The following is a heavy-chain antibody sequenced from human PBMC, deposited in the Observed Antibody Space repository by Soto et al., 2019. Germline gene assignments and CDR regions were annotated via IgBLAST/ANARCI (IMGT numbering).Heavy chain of an antibody. D-gene: IGHD4-17*01. CDR2: ISTYNGNT. CDR3: ASYSTVASTDLFDP. V-gene: IGHV1-18*01. J-gene: IGHJ5*02. CDR1: GYTFTSYG. Sequence: GASVKVSCKASGYTFTSYGISWVRQAPGQGLEWMGWISTYNGNTNYAQKLRGRVTMATDTSTSTAYMELRSLRFDDTAVYYCASYSTVASTDLFDPWGQGTXVTGSS.